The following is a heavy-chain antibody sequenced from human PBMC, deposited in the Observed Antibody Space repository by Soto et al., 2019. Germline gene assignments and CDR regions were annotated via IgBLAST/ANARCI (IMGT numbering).Heavy chain of an antibody. CDR3: ARLVSAAANDY. CDR2: IYYSGST. Sequence: QVQLQESGPGLVKPSGTLSLTCAVSGVSISSGDWWSWVRQPPGKGLEWIGEIYYSGSTNYNPSLKSRVTISVDKSKNQFSLKVNSVTAADTAVYYCARLVSAAANDYWGQGTLVTVSS. V-gene: IGHV4-4*02. CDR1: GVSISSGDW. J-gene: IGHJ4*02. D-gene: IGHD1-26*01.